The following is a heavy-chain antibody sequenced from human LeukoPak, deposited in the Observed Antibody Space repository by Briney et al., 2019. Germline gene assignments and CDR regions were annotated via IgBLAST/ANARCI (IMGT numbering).Heavy chain of an antibody. CDR3: AKDNGELLTRYYFDY. CDR2: ISWNSGSI. V-gene: IGHV3-9*01. CDR1: GFTFDDYA. Sequence: PGRSLRLSCAASGFTFDDYAMHWVRQAPGKGLEWVSGISWNSGSIGYADSVKGRFTISRDNAKNSLYLQMNSLRAEDTALYYCAKDNGELLTRYYFDYWGQGTLVTVSS. J-gene: IGHJ4*02. D-gene: IGHD3-10*01.